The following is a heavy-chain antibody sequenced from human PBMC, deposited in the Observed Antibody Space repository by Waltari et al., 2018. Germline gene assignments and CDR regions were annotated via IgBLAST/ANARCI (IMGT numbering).Heavy chain of an antibody. D-gene: IGHD4-17*01. Sequence: QVQLVQSGAEVKKPGSSVKVSCKTSGGTHNSYTINWVRQAPGQGLEWMGRILPIVGIIDYSQKFQGRVTITADKSTFTAYMELGSLRSEDTAVYYCAREVNKVHDGAHGSAFDVWGKGTMVTVSS. J-gene: IGHJ3*01. CDR2: ILPIVGII. CDR1: GGTHNSYT. CDR3: AREVNKVHDGAHGSAFDV. V-gene: IGHV1-69*04.